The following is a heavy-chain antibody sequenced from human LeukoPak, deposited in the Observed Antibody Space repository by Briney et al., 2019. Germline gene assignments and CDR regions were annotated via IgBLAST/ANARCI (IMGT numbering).Heavy chain of an antibody. J-gene: IGHJ1*01. CDR2: ISGTGANA. Sequence: GGSLRLSCAASGFTFSDVYMTWVRQAPGKGLEWLSFISGTGANALHADSVRDRFSISRDNDKSVLYLQMNSLRAEDTAVYYCVRGFKFWGQGTLVTVSS. V-gene: IGHV3-11*04. CDR3: VRGFKF. CDR1: GFTFSDVY.